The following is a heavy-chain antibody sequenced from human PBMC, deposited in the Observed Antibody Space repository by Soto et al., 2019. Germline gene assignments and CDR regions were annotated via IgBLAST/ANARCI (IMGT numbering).Heavy chain of an antibody. D-gene: IGHD4-17*01. CDR3: ARDFSKTTVGVVDS. Sequence: QVQVEESGGGLVKPGQSLRLSCATSGFIFSDYYMAWIRQAPGKGLEWIGYINNGGDIVHYSAAVRGRFRISRDNTKMSLYLQMTSLRAEDTAIYYCARDFSKTTVGVVDSWGQGALVTVSS. CDR1: GFIFSDYY. J-gene: IGHJ4*02. V-gene: IGHV3-11*01. CDR2: INNGGDIV.